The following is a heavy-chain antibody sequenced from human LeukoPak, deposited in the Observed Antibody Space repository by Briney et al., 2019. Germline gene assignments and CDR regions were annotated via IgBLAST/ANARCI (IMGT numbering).Heavy chain of an antibody. CDR3: ARDGRSGPHFDS. V-gene: IGHV3-33*01. CDR1: GFTFRSHA. Sequence: GGSLRLSCAASGFTFRSHAMHWVRQTPGKGLEWVAHIWFDGSNKYFADSVKGRFTISRDNSKNTLYLQMNSLRAEDTAVYYCARDGRSGPHFDSWGQGTLVTVSS. D-gene: IGHD1-1*01. J-gene: IGHJ4*02. CDR2: IWFDGSNK.